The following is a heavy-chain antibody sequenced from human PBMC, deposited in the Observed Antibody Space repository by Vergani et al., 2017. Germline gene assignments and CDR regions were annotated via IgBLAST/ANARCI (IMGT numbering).Heavy chain of an antibody. J-gene: IGHJ3*02. V-gene: IGHV4-59*11. Sequence: QVQLQESGPGLVKSSETLSLTCSVSFHSIRNLYCNWIRQPPGKGLEWIGSIHYSENTNYNPSLKTRVTISVDTSKNQFSLKLSSVTAADTAVYYCARNPYCGGDCYSDAFDIWGQGTMVTVSS. CDR2: IHYSENT. CDR3: ARNPYCGGDCYSDAFDI. CDR1: FHSIRNLY. D-gene: IGHD2-21*02.